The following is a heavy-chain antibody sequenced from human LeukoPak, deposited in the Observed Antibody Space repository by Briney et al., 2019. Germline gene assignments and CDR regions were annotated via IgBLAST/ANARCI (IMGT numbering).Heavy chain of an antibody. D-gene: IGHD6-13*01. CDR1: GGSFSGYY. Sequence: SETLSLTCAVYGGSFSGYYWSWIRQPPGKGLEWIGEINHSGSTNYNPSLKSRVTISVDTSKNQFSLKLSFVTAADTAVYYCASASSRRGWFDPWGQGTLVTVSS. CDR3: ASASSRRGWFDP. V-gene: IGHV4-34*01. J-gene: IGHJ5*02. CDR2: INHSGST.